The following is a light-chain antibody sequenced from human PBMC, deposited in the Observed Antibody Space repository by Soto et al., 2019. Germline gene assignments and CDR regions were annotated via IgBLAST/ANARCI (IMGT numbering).Light chain of an antibody. V-gene: IGLV1-51*01. CDR2: DNN. J-gene: IGLJ2*01. Sequence: QSVLTQSPSVSGAPGQQVTISCSGSSSNIGNNYVSWYQQLPGTAPKLLIYDNNKRPSGIPDRFSGSKSGTSGTLDITGLQTGDEADYYCATWDGSLPGEVFGGGTQVTVL. CDR1: SSNIGNNY. CDR3: ATWDGSLPGEV.